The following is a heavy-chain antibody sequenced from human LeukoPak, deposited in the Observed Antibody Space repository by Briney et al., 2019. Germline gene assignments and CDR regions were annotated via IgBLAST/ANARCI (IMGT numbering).Heavy chain of an antibody. D-gene: IGHD1-26*01. CDR1: GYSISSGYY. J-gene: IGHJ3*02. Sequence: SETLSLTCTVSGYSISSGYYWGWIRPPPGKGLEWIGSIYHSGSTYYNPSLKSRVTISVDTSKNQFSLKLSSVTAADTAVYYCARVGSGSYYVRGSFDIWGQGTMVTVSS. V-gene: IGHV4-38-2*02. CDR2: IYHSGST. CDR3: ARVGSGSYYVRGSFDI.